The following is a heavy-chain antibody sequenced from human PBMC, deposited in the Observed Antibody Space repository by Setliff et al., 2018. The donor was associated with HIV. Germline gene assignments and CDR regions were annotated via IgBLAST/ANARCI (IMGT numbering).Heavy chain of an antibody. V-gene: IGHV4-31*03. CDR2: IYYSGST. J-gene: IGHJ5*02. CDR3: ARDGGRYFDWLMFDP. CDR1: GGSISSGGYF. Sequence: SETLSLTCTVSGGSISSGGYFWSWIRQLPGKGLEWIGYIYYSGSTFYNPSLKSRVTISVDTSKNQFSLKLSSVTAADTAVYFCARDGGRYFDWLMFDPWGQGTLVTVSS. D-gene: IGHD3-9*01.